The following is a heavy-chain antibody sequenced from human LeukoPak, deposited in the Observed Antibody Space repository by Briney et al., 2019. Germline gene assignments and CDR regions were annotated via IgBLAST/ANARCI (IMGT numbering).Heavy chain of an antibody. CDR1: GFTFSSYW. CDR2: INNDGSGT. CDR3: ASEELYSSSWYGWFDP. D-gene: IGHD6-13*01. V-gene: IGHV3-74*01. J-gene: IGHJ5*02. Sequence: PGGSLRLSCAASGFTFSSYWMHWVRQAPGKGPVWVSRINNDGSGTTYADSVKGRFTISRDDAKNTLYLQMNSLRAEDTAVYYCASEELYSSSWYGWFDPWGQGTLVTVSS.